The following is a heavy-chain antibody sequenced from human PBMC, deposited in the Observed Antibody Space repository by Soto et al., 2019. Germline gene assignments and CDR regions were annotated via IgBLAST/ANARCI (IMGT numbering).Heavy chain of an antibody. D-gene: IGHD6-19*01. J-gene: IGHJ4*02. V-gene: IGHV3-30*18. Sequence: QVQLVESGGGVVQPGKSLRLSCTAAGFIFRSYGVHWVRQAPGKGLEWVAVISHDGTNAYYADAVNGRFTISRDNAKNTVYLQMNRLRVEDTAVYYCAKQGIEVAGTDYFDYWGQGALVTVAS. CDR3: AKQGIEVAGTDYFDY. CDR2: ISHDGTNA. CDR1: GFIFRSYG.